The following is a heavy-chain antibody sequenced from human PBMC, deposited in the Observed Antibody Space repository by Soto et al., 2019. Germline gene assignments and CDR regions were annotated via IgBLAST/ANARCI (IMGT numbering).Heavy chain of an antibody. J-gene: IGHJ4*02. V-gene: IGHV4-34*01. CDR1: GGSFSGYY. D-gene: IGHD2-2*01. CDR2: INHSGST. CDR3: ARGRGGYCSSTSWPGSFSY. Sequence: QVQLQQRGAGLLKPSETLSLSCAVYGGSFSGYYWSWIRQPPGKGLEWIGEINHSGSTNYNPSIKSRVTTSAVTSNIQFSLKLSAVTAADTAVYYCARGRGGYCSSTSWPGSFSYWGQGTLVTGSS.